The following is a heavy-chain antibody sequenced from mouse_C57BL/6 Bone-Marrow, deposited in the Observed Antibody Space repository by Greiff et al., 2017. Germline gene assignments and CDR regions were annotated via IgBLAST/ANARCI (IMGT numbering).Heavy chain of an antibody. V-gene: IGHV14-4*01. CDR3: TTPGSLDY. CDR1: GFNITDYY. CDR2: IDPEYGAP. J-gene: IGHJ2*01. Sequence: VQLKQSGAELVRPGASVKLSCTASGFNITDYYMHWVKQRPEQGLEWIGWIDPEYGAPEYASKFQGKATITADTSSNTAYLQLSSLTSEDTAVYYCTTPGSLDYWGQGTTLTVSS.